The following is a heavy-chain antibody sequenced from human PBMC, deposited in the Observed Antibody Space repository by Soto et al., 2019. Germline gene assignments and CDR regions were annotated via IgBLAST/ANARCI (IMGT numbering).Heavy chain of an antibody. Sequence: SETLSLTCAVYGGSFSGYYWSWIRQPPGKGLEWIGEINHSGSTNYNPSLKSRVTISVDTSKNQFSLKLSSVTAADTAVYYCARRRIQLWTFDYWGQGTLVPSPQ. CDR3: ARRRIQLWTFDY. J-gene: IGHJ4*02. CDR1: GGSFSGYY. CDR2: INHSGST. V-gene: IGHV4-34*01. D-gene: IGHD5-18*01.